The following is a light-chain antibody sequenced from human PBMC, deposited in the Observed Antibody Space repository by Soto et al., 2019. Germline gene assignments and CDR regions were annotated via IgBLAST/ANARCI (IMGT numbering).Light chain of an antibody. CDR2: AAS. CDR3: QQTGSFPWT. CDR1: QPINNF. V-gene: IGKV1-12*01. J-gene: IGKJ1*01. Sequence: TQMTQSPSPVSASVGDRVTITCRASQPINNFLAWYQQKPGQAPNLLIYAASSLQGGVPSRFSGSTSGTDFTLTISSLQPEDFATYYCQQTGSFPWTFGQGTKVEVK.